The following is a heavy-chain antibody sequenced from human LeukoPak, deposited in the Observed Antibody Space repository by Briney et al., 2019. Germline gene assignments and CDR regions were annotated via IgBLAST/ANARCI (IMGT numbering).Heavy chain of an antibody. J-gene: IGHJ2*01. CDR1: GFTFSSYG. V-gene: IGHV3-30*18. CDR2: ISYDGSDK. Sequence: GGSLRLSCAASGFTFSSYGMNWVRQAPGKGLEWVAVISYDGSDKYYADSVKGRFTISRDNSKNTLYLKMNSLRTEDTAVYYCAKRSVLGTDWYFDLWGRGTLVTVSS. D-gene: IGHD7-27*01. CDR3: AKRSVLGTDWYFDL.